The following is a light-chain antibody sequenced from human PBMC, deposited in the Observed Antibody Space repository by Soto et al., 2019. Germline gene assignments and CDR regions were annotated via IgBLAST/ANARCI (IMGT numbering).Light chain of an antibody. Sequence: QSVLTQPASVSGSPGQSITISCTGTSRDIGVYNYVSWYQQYPGKAPKLIICEVTNRPSGVSSRFSGSKSGSTASLTISGLRPEDEADYYCTSFTTTNIWVFGGGTQLTVL. CDR3: TSFTTTNIWV. CDR1: SRDIGVYNY. V-gene: IGLV2-14*01. J-gene: IGLJ3*02. CDR2: EVT.